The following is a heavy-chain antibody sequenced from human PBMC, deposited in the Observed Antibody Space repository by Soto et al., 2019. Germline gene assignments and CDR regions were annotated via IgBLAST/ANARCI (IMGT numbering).Heavy chain of an antibody. J-gene: IGHJ4*02. Sequence: QVQLVESGGGVVQPGGSLRLSCAASGFTFSSHGMHWVRQAPGKGLEWVAVISYDGRDKYLAESVKGRFILSRDNSKNTLYLQMTSLRAEDTAVYYCAKDRFGYTVKGPFDYWGQGTLVTVSS. D-gene: IGHD3-16*02. CDR1: GFTFSSHG. V-gene: IGHV3-30*18. CDR2: ISYDGRDK. CDR3: AKDRFGYTVKGPFDY.